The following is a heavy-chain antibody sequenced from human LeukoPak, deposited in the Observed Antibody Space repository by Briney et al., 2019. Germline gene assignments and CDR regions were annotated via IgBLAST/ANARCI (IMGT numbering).Heavy chain of an antibody. J-gene: IGHJ5*02. CDR3: ARRGITGTTRGWFDP. D-gene: IGHD1-20*01. Sequence: GGSLRLSCAASGFTFSSYSMNWVRQAPGKGLEWVSSISSSSSYIYYADSVKGRFTISRDNAKNSLYLQMNSLRAEDTAVYYCARRGITGTTRGWFDPWGQGTLVTVPS. CDR2: ISSSSSYI. CDR1: GFTFSSYS. V-gene: IGHV3-21*01.